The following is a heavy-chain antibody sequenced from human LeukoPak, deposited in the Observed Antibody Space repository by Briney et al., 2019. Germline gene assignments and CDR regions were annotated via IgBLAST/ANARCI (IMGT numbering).Heavy chain of an antibody. CDR3: ATSRDGFDI. J-gene: IGHJ3*02. CDR2: ISSSSDTI. CDR1: GFAFSSYS. V-gene: IGHV3-48*02. Sequence: GGSLRLSCAASGFAFSSYSMNWVRQAPGKGPEWVSYISSSSDTIYYGDSVKGRFTISRDNARNSLYLQMNSLRDEDTAVYYCATSRDGFDIWGQGTMVIVSS.